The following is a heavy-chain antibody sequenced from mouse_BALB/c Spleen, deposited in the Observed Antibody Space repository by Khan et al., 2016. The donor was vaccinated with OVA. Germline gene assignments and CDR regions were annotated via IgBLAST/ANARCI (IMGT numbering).Heavy chain of an antibody. CDR3: AIGGWSYAMDY. CDR2: IDPANDNT. Sequence: EVQLQESGAELVKPGASVKLSCTVSGFNIKDTYMHWVKQRPEQGLEWIGKIDPANDNTEYDPKFQGKVTITADTSSNTACLQLSSLPSEDTAVYYCAIGGWSYAMDYWGQGTSVTVSS. CDR1: GFNIKDTY. D-gene: IGHD1-1*02. J-gene: IGHJ4*01. V-gene: IGHV14-3*02.